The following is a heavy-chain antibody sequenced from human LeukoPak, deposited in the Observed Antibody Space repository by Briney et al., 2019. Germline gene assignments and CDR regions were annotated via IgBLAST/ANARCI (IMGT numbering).Heavy chain of an antibody. J-gene: IGHJ6*02. CDR1: GFTFSSYW. V-gene: IGHV3-74*01. CDR2: INSDGNST. D-gene: IGHD6-19*01. Sequence: PGGSLRLSCAASGFTFSSYWMHWVRQAPGKGLVWVSRINSDGNSTSYADSVKGRFTISRDNAKNTLYLQMNSLRAEDTAVYYCARGPRIAVAHYGMDVWGQGTTVTVSS. CDR3: ARGPRIAVAHYGMDV.